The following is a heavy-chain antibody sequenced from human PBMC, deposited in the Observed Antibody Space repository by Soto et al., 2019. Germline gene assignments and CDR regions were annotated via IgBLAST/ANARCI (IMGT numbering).Heavy chain of an antibody. CDR3: AHIIPQDIVVVPAAPPHFDY. D-gene: IGHD2-2*01. V-gene: IGHV2-5*02. CDR2: IYWDDDK. Sequence: SGPTLGNPTQTLTLTCTFSGFSLSTSGVGVGWIRQPPGKALEWLALIYWDDDKRYSPSLKSRLTITKDTSKNQVVLTMTNMDPVDTATYYCAHIIPQDIVVVPAAPPHFDYWGQGTLVTVSS. J-gene: IGHJ4*02. CDR1: GFSLSTSGVG.